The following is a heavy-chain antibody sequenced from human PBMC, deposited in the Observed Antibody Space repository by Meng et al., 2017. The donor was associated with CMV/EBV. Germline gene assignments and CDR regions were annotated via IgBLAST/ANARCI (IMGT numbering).Heavy chain of an antibody. CDR2: IAYDGNNK. J-gene: IGHJ4*02. CDR3: AKTTEYSYGYFDY. D-gene: IGHD5-18*01. Sequence: ASGLTFSNYGMHWVRQAPGKGLEWVALIAYDGNNKKYADSVKGRFTISRDNSKNTLYLQMNSLRAEDTAVYYCAKTTEYSYGYFDYWGQGTLVTVSS. V-gene: IGHV3-30*18. CDR1: GLTFSNYG.